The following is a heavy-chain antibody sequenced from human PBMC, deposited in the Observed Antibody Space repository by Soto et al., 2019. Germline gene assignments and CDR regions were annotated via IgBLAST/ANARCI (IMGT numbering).Heavy chain of an antibody. CDR2: INSNSGGT. J-gene: IGHJ6*02. D-gene: IGHD5-18*01. CDR3: ARSDTDMAAHDYGMDV. Sequence: ASVKVSCKASGDAFTDYYMHWVRQAPGQGLEWMGWINSNSGGTNLAQRFQGRVTMTRDTSISTTHLEVSRLRSDDTAIFYCARSDTDMAAHDYGMDVWGQGTTVTVSS. V-gene: IGHV1-2*02. CDR1: GDAFTDYY.